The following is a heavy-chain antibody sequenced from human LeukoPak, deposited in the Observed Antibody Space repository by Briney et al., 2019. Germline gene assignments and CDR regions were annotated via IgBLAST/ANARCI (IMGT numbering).Heavy chain of an antibody. Sequence: SETLSLTCTVSGGSISSGSYYWSWIRQPAGKGLEWIGRIYTSGSTNYNPSLKSRVTISVDTSKNQFSLKLSSVTAADTAVYYCARGVPAAINAFDLWGQGTMVTVSS. V-gene: IGHV4-61*02. CDR2: IYTSGST. D-gene: IGHD2-2*01. CDR1: GGSISSGSYY. J-gene: IGHJ3*01. CDR3: ARGVPAAINAFDL.